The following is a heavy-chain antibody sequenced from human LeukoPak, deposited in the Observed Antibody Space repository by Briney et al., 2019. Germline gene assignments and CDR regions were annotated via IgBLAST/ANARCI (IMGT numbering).Heavy chain of an antibody. CDR2: IYYSGST. CDR1: GGSISSSSYY. Sequence: SETLSLTCTVSGGSISSSSYYWGWIRQPPGKGLEWLGSIYYSGSTYYNPSLKSRVTISVDTSKNQFSLKLSSVTAADTAVYYCARQVRGFDYYGSGSYYLSDYWGQGTLVTVSS. J-gene: IGHJ4*02. V-gene: IGHV4-39*01. CDR3: ARQVRGFDYYGSGSYYLSDY. D-gene: IGHD3-10*01.